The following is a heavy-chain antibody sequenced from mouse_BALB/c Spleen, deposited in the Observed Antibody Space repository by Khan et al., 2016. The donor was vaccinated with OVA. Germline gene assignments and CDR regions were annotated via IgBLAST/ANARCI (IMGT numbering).Heavy chain of an antibody. CDR2: INPSTAYT. Sequence: VQLQESGAELAKPGASLKMSCKASGYTFINYWILWVKQRPGQGLEWIGYINPSTAYTEYNQNFKDKATLTADKSYRTAYMQMIGLTSEDSAVYYCARRGLRWDFDYWGQGTTLTVSS. V-gene: IGHV1-7*01. J-gene: IGHJ2*01. CDR3: ARRGLRWDFDY. CDR1: GYTFINYW. D-gene: IGHD1-1*01.